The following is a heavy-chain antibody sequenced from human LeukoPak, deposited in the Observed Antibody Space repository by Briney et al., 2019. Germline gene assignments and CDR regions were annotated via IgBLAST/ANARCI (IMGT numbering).Heavy chain of an antibody. Sequence: GGSLRLSCAASGFTFSNYEMNWVRQAPGKGLEWVSYISSSGNTIYYADSVKGRFTISRDNAKNSLYLQMNSLRAEDTAVYYCARVGRWLQISWGQGTLVTVSS. J-gene: IGHJ5*02. CDR1: GFTFSNYE. D-gene: IGHD5-24*01. CDR2: ISSSGNTI. V-gene: IGHV3-48*03. CDR3: ARVGRWLQIS.